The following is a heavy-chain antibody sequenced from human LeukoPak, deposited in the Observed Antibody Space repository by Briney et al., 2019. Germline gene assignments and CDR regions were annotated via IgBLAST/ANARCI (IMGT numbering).Heavy chain of an antibody. CDR3: AKAIAVPYYYGMDV. V-gene: IGHV3-23*01. CDR1: GFTFSSYA. CDR2: ISGSGGST. Sequence: GGSLRLSCAASGFTFSSYAMSWVRQAPGKGLEWVSAISGSGGSTYYADSVKGRFTISRDNSKNTLYLQMDSLRAEDTAVYYCAKAIAVPYYYGMDVWGQGTTVTVSS. J-gene: IGHJ6*02. D-gene: IGHD6-19*01.